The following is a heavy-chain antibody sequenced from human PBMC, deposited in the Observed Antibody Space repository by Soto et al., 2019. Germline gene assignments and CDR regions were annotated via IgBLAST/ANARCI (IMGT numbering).Heavy chain of an antibody. J-gene: IGHJ4*02. V-gene: IGHV4-59*08. Sequence: SETLSLTCTVSGGSISSYYWSWIRQPPGKGLEWIGYIYYSGSTNYNPSLKSRVTISVDTSKNQFSLKLSSVTAADTAVYYCARHVDTAMSLPPGFDYWGQGTLVTVSS. CDR1: GGSISSYY. CDR3: ARHVDTAMSLPPGFDY. D-gene: IGHD5-18*01. CDR2: IYYSGST.